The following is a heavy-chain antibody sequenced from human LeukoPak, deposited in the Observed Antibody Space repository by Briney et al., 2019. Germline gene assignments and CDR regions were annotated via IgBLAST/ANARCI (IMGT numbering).Heavy chain of an antibody. CDR3: ARDPSGSHNLALDY. V-gene: IGHV4-4*07. J-gene: IGHJ4*02. Sequence: SETLSLTCTVSGGSISSYYWSWIRQPAGQGLEWIGRIYTSGSTNYNPSLKSRVTMSVDTSKNQFSLKLSSVTAADTAMYYCARDPSGSHNLALDYWGQGTLVTVSS. CDR2: IYTSGST. D-gene: IGHD1-26*01. CDR1: GGSISSYY.